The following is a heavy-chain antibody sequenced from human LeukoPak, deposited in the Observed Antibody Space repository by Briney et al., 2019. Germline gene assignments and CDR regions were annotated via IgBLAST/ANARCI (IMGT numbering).Heavy chain of an antibody. V-gene: IGHV4-34*01. CDR1: GGSFNGYY. CDR2: INHSGST. CDR3: ARVFRGRRIREDNQWLVHDY. D-gene: IGHD6-19*01. J-gene: IGHJ4*02. Sequence: PSETLTFTCAGYGGSFNGYYWSWIRQPPGKGLEWIGEINHSGSTNYNPSLKSRVTISVDTSKNQFSLKLSSVTAADTALCYCARVFRGRRIREDNQWLVHDYWGQGTLVTVSS.